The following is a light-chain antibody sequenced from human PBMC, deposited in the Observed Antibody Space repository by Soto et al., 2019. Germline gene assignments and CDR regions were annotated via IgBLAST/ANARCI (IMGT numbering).Light chain of an antibody. CDR1: QTVTRSY. J-gene: IGKJ1*01. Sequence: EIVLTQSPGTMSLSPGERVTLSCRASQTVTRSYLAWYQQKPGQAPRLLIYGASIRATGIPDRFSGSGSGTDFTLTISRLEPEDFAVYYCQQYGTSPRTFGQGTKVENK. V-gene: IGKV3-20*01. CDR2: GAS. CDR3: QQYGTSPRT.